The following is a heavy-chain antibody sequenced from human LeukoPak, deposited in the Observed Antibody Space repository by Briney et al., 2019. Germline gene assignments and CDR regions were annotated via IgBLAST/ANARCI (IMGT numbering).Heavy chain of an antibody. V-gene: IGHV1-2*02. CDR2: INPNSGGT. D-gene: IGHD6-19*01. Sequence: ASVRVSCKASGYTFTGYYMHWVRQAPGQGLEWMGWINPNSGGTNYAQKFQGRVTMTRDTSISTAYMELSRLRSDDTAVYYCARGEDSSGWAVDYWGQGTLVTVSS. CDR3: ARGEDSSGWAVDY. J-gene: IGHJ4*02. CDR1: GYTFTGYY.